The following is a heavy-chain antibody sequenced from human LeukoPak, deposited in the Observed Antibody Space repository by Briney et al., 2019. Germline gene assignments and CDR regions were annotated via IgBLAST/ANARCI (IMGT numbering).Heavy chain of an antibody. J-gene: IGHJ4*02. D-gene: IGHD2-15*01. V-gene: IGHV1-18*01. CDR3: ARDTGDLVVVVAAHDY. Sequence: RASVKLSCKASGYTFTSYGLSWVRQAPGQGLERMGWISAYNGNTNYAQKFQDRVTLTTDTSTSTAYMALRSLRSDDTAVYYCARDTGDLVVVVAAHDYWGQGTLVTVSS. CDR2: ISAYNGNT. CDR1: GYTFTSYG.